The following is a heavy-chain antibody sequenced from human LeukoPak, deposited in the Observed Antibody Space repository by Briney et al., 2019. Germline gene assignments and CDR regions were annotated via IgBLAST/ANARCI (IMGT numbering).Heavy chain of an antibody. CDR1: GGSISTYY. CDR2: IYHSGRT. V-gene: IGHV4-59*01. D-gene: IGHD4-17*01. CDR3: ARIPTTVTTGDAFDI. J-gene: IGHJ3*02. Sequence: PSETLSLTCTVSGGSISTYYWSWIRQPPGKGLEWIGYIYHSGRTKYNPSLKSRVTISVDTSKNQFSLKLSSVTAADTAVYYCARIPTTVTTGDAFDIWGQGTMVTVSS.